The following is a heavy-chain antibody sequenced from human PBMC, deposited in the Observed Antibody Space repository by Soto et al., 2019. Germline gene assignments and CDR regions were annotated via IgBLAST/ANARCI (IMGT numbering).Heavy chain of an antibody. D-gene: IGHD3-3*01. V-gene: IGHV3-53*01. CDR1: GFTVSSNY. Sequence: GGSLRLSCAASGFTVSSNYMSWVRQAPGKGLEWVSVIYSGGSTYYADSVKGRFTISRDNSKNTLYLQMNSLRAEDTAVYYCAREGTYYDFRLNMDVWGQGTTVTVSS. CDR3: AREGTYYDFRLNMDV. CDR2: IYSGGST. J-gene: IGHJ6*02.